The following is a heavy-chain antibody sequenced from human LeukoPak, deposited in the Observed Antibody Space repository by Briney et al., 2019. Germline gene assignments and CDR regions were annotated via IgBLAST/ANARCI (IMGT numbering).Heavy chain of an antibody. Sequence: LAGGSLRLSCAASGLTFSSHAMTWVRQAPGRGLEWVAGITGSGGNTYYAESVKGRFTISRDNSKNTLYLQMNSLRAEDAALYYCATRPASETYFGVFDFWGQGALVTVSS. CDR3: ATRPASETYFGVFDF. CDR1: GLTFSSHA. D-gene: IGHD1-26*01. J-gene: IGHJ4*02. V-gene: IGHV3-23*01. CDR2: ITGSGGNT.